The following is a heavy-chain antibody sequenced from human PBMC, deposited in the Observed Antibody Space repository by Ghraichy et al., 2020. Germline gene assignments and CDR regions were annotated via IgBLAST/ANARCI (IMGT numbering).Heavy chain of an antibody. CDR1: GYTFTGYY. Sequence: ASVKVSCKASGYTFTGYYMHWVRQAPGQGLEWMGWINPNSGGTNYAQKFQGRVTMTRDTSISTAYMELSRLRSDDTAVYYCAREPYYYDSSGYYYGSQSWFDPWGQGTLVTVSS. D-gene: IGHD3-22*01. J-gene: IGHJ5*02. V-gene: IGHV1-2*02. CDR2: INPNSGGT. CDR3: AREPYYYDSSGYYYGSQSWFDP.